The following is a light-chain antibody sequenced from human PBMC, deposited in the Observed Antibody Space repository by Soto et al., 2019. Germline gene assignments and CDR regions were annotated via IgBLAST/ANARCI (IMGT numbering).Light chain of an antibody. V-gene: IGLV1-47*02. CDR1: SLNIGGNP. CDR3: ISYTSDDVRYV. CDR2: SNH. Sequence: QSVLTQPPSASGTPGQMVTISCSGSSLNIGGNPVSWFQHLPGAPPKLLIHSNHKRPSGVPDRFSGSKSGTSASLAIRGLRSEDEADYYCISYTSDDVRYVFGTGTKLTVL. J-gene: IGLJ1*01.